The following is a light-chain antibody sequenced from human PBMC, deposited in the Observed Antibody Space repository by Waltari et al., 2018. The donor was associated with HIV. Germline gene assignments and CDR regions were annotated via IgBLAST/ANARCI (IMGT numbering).Light chain of an antibody. J-gene: IGLJ3*02. V-gene: IGLV8-61*01. Sequence: QTVVTQEPSFSVSPGGTVTLTCGLSSGSVSTSSYPRWYQQTPGQAPRTLIHSTNTRSSGVPVRFSGSILGNKAALTITGAQEDDESDYYCVLYMGTGIWVFGGGTKLTVL. CDR1: SGSVSTSSY. CDR3: VLYMGTGIWV. CDR2: STN.